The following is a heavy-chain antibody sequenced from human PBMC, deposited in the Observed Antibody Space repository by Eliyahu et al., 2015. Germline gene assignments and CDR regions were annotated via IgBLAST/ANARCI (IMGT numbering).Heavy chain of an antibody. J-gene: IGHJ4*02. V-gene: IGHV3-30*18. Sequence: QVQLVESGGGVVQPGRSLRLSCAASGFTFSSYGXHWVRQAPGKGLEWVAVISYDGSNKYYADSVKGRFTISRDNSKNTLYLQMNSLRAEDTAVYYCAKDPGGNYYDSSGYPRGGDFDYWGQGTLVTVSS. CDR3: AKDPGGNYYDSSGYPRGGDFDY. D-gene: IGHD3-22*01. CDR2: ISYDGSNK. CDR1: GFTFSSYG.